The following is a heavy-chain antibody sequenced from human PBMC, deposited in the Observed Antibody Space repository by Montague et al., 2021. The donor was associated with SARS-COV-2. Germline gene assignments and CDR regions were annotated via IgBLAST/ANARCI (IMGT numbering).Heavy chain of an antibody. CDR1: GDSISGRSYY. Sequence: SETLSLTCVVSGDSISGRSYYWGWIRQPPGKGLEWIGFKYYSGSTYYNPTLKSRVTISVDTSKNQFSLKLSSVTAADTAVYYCARFPTSYYYDSKAAPATPDAFDIWGQGTMVTVSS. V-gene: IGHV4-39*01. CDR3: ARFPTSYYYDSKAAPATPDAFDI. CDR2: KYYSGST. D-gene: IGHD3-22*01. J-gene: IGHJ3*02.